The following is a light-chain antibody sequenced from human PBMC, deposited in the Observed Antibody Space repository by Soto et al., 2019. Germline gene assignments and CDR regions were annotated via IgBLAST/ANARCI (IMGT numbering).Light chain of an antibody. Sequence: QSALTQPASVSGSPGQSITISCTGSSSDVGAYDYVSWYQQLPGKAPQLLIYQVNDRPAGVSNRFSGSKSGSTASLTISGLQTEDEADYSCSAFTITSTYVFGSGTKLTVL. V-gene: IGLV2-14*01. J-gene: IGLJ6*01. CDR3: SAFTITSTYV. CDR1: SSDVGAYDY. CDR2: QVN.